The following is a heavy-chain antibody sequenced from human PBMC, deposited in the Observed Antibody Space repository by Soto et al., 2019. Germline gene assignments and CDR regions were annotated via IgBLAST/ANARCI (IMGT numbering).Heavy chain of an antibody. J-gene: IGHJ4*02. CDR2: INHSGST. CDR1: GGSFSGYY. CDR3: ARSSGGSYYVDY. V-gene: IGHV4-34*01. Sequence: SETLSLTCAVYGGSFSGYYWGWVRQPPGKGLEWIGEINHSGSTNYNPSLKSRVTISVDTSKNQFSLKLSSVTAADTAVYYCARSSGGSYYVDYWGQGTLVTVSS. D-gene: IGHD2-15*01.